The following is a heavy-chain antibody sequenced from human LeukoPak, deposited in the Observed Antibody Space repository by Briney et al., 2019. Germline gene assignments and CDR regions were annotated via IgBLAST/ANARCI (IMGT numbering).Heavy chain of an antibody. V-gene: IGHV4-4*07. CDR1: GYSISSGYY. CDR2: IYTSGST. CDR3: ARSGPADSYDYVLFDP. D-gene: IGHD3-16*01. J-gene: IGHJ5*02. Sequence: SETLSLTCTVSGYSISSGYYWGWIRQPAGKGLEWIGRIYTSGSTNYNPSLKSRVTMSVDTSKNQFSLKLSSVTAADTAVYYCARSGPADSYDYVLFDPWGQGTLVTVSS.